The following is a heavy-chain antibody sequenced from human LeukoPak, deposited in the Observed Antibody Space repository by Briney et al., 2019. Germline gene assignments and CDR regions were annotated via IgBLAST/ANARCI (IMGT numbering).Heavy chain of an antibody. V-gene: IGHV1-24*01. CDR2: FDPEDGET. CDR3: ATVLGRAAAGFDY. Sequence: ASVKVSCKVSGYTLTELSMHWVRQAPGKGLEWMGGFDPEDGETIYAQKFQDRVTMAEDTSTDTAYMELSSLRSEDTAVYYCATVLGRAAAGFDYWGQGTLVTVSS. J-gene: IGHJ4*02. D-gene: IGHD6-13*01. CDR1: GYTLTELS.